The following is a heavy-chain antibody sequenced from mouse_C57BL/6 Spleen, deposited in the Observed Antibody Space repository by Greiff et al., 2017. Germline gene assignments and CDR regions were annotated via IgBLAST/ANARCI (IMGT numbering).Heavy chain of an antibody. CDR1: GYTFTDYY. Sequence: QVQLQQSGAELVRPGASVKLSCKASGYTFTDYYINWVKQRPGQGLEWIARIYPGSGNTYYNEKFKGKATLTAEKSSSTAYMQLSSLTSEDSAVYFCASGNDYDLYAMDYWGQGTSVTVSS. CDR2: IYPGSGNT. CDR3: ASGNDYDLYAMDY. J-gene: IGHJ4*01. V-gene: IGHV1-76*01. D-gene: IGHD2-4*01.